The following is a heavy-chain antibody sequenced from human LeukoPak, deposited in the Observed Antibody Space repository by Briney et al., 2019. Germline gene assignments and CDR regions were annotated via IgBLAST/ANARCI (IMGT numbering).Heavy chain of an antibody. J-gene: IGHJ6*03. CDR2: INPSGGST. CDR3: ARDGGYYYGSGSYYSWYYYYMDV. Sequence: GASVKVSCKASGYTFTSYYMHWVRRAPGQGLEWMGIINPSGGSTSYAQKFQGRVTMTRDMSTSTVYMELSSLRSEDTAVYYCARDGGYYYGSGSYYSWYYYYMDVWGKGTTVTVSS. V-gene: IGHV1-46*01. D-gene: IGHD3-10*01. CDR1: GYTFTSYY.